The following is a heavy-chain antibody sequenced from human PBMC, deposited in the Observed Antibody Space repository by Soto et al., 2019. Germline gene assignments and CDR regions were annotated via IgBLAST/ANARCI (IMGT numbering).Heavy chain of an antibody. J-gene: IGHJ6*02. CDR3: GRDREYSSSWSGGMDX. D-gene: IGHD6-13*01. CDR1: GGTFSSYA. V-gene: IGHV1-69*13. CDR2: IIPIFGTA. Sequence: SLKVSCKASGGTFSSYAISWVRQAPGQGLEWMGGIIPIFGTANYAQKFQGTVTITADESTSTAYMELSTLRSQDTAVYYCGRDREYSSSWSGGMDXWGQGTTVTVS.